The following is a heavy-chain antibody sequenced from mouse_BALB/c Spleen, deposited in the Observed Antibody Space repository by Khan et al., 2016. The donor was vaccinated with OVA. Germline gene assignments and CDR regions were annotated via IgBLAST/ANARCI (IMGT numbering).Heavy chain of an antibody. Sequence: EVQLQESGPGLVKPSPSLSLSCTVSGYSFTSGYAWYWIRQFPGNKLEWMGYISYSGGTSYNPSLKSRISITRDTSYNQFFLQFTSVTTEDTATYYCARGNDYGEYFDYWGQGTTLTVSS. CDR2: ISYSGGT. V-gene: IGHV3-2*02. J-gene: IGHJ2*01. CDR1: GYSFTSGYA. D-gene: IGHD1-1*01. CDR3: ARGNDYGEYFDY.